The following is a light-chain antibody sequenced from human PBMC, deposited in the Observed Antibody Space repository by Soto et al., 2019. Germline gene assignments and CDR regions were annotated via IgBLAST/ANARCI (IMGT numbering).Light chain of an antibody. Sequence: DLQMTQSPSTLSSSVGDRFTITCRASQSCRNSLAWYQQKAGKAPTLLIFDASNLKSGVSSRFSGSGSGTEFTLTISRLQPDDVATYYCLQYSSHSWTFGQGTKVDIK. CDR1: QSCRNS. V-gene: IGKV1-5*01. J-gene: IGKJ1*01. CDR2: DAS. CDR3: LQYSSHSWT.